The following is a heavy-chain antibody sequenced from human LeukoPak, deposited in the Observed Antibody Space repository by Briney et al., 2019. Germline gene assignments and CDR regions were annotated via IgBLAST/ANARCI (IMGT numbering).Heavy chain of an antibody. Sequence: SVEVSCKASGGTFSSYAISWVRQAPGQGLEWMGGIIPIFGTANYAQKFQGRVTITADESTSTAYMGLSSLRSEDTAVYYCARDHCSGGSCYGAPGAFDIWGQGTMVTVSS. V-gene: IGHV1-69*01. CDR1: GGTFSSYA. CDR3: ARDHCSGGSCYGAPGAFDI. J-gene: IGHJ3*02. D-gene: IGHD2-15*01. CDR2: IIPIFGTA.